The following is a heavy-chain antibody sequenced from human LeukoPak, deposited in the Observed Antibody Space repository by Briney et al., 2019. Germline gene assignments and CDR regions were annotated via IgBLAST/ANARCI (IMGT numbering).Heavy chain of an antibody. Sequence: GGSLRLSCAASGFTFDDYAMHWVRQAPGKGLEWVSGISWNSGSIGYADSVKGRFTISRDNAKNSLYLQMNSLSAEDTAVYYCARRQQWLYFDSWGQGTLVTVSS. CDR2: ISWNSGSI. CDR1: GFTFDDYA. D-gene: IGHD6-19*01. V-gene: IGHV3-9*01. J-gene: IGHJ4*02. CDR3: ARRQQWLYFDS.